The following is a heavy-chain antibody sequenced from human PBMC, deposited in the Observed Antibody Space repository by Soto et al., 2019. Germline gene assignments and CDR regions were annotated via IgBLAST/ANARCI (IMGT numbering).Heavy chain of an antibody. CDR1: GDSITASYSN. Sequence: PSETLSLTCTVSGDSITASYSNWAWILQRPWKGLEWIGTFSYSGTPSQNPPLRSRITIPGDTARDQVALNWRAAAAADGGRYDCAKLVRDDVRRRDLDLWGQGTLVTVSS. J-gene: IGHJ5*02. V-gene: IGHV4-39*01. CDR2: FSYSGTP. CDR3: AKLVRDDVRRRDLDL. D-gene: IGHD3-10*02.